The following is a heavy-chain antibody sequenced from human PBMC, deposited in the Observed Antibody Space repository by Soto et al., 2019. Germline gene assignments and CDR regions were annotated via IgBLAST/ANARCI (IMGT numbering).Heavy chain of an antibody. CDR1: GGSLSGYY. J-gene: IGHJ5*02. CDR3: ARGLLGGAAT. D-gene: IGHD3-16*01. CDR2: INRSGST. V-gene: IGHV4-34*01. Sequence: QVQLQQWGAGLLKPSETLSLTCAVSGGSLSGYYWYWIRQPPGQGLEWIGEINRSGSTNDIPSLKSRVIISVDTSKNQFSLKLSSVTAADTAVYYCARGLLGGAATWGQGTLVTVSS.